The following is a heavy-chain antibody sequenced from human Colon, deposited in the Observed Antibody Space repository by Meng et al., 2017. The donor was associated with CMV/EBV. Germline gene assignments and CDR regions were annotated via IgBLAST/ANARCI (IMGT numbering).Heavy chain of an antibody. Sequence: QMHLKESGPTVVKPTPTLTLTCTFSGFSLDSHGVGVGWIRQRPGKAPEWVALIYWDDDKRYSPSLENRLTITKDTSKNQVVLTMTDMGPMDTATYFCSRRRTSIPFDYWGQGILVTVSS. V-gene: IGHV2-5*02. D-gene: IGHD2-21*01. J-gene: IGHJ4*02. CDR2: IYWDDDK. CDR1: GFSLDSHGVG. CDR3: SRRRTSIPFDY.